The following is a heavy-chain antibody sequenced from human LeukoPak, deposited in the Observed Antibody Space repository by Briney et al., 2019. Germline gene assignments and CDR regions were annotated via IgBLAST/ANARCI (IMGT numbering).Heavy chain of an antibody. J-gene: IGHJ4*01. CDR1: GDSIDSYY. CDR2: VFYSGPT. V-gene: IGHV4-59*01. Sequence: SETLSLTCTVSGDSIDSYYWSWIRQPPGEGLQWIGYVFYSGPTNYDASLKSRVAISVDRSKNQFSLKLTSVSAADTAVYYCAGRSARFFDSWGQGTPVTGSS. D-gene: IGHD1-26*01. CDR3: AGRSARFFDS.